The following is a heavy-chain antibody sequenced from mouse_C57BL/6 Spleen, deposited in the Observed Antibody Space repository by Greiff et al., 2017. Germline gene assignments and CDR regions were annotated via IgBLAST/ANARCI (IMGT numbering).Heavy chain of an antibody. J-gene: IGHJ2*01. Sequence: QVQLQQSGPELVKPGASVKISCKASGYAFSSSWMNWVKQRPGKGLEWIGRIYPGDGDTNYTGKFKGKATLTADKSSSTAYLQLSSLTSEDSAVYFCARWQLRLGGDYWGQGTTLTVSS. CDR2: IYPGDGDT. CDR3: ARWQLRLGGDY. D-gene: IGHD3-2*02. CDR1: GYAFSSSW. V-gene: IGHV1-82*01.